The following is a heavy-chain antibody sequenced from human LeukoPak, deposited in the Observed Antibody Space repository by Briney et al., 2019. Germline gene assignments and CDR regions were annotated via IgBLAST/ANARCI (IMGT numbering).Heavy chain of an antibody. CDR1: GYTFTGYY. J-gene: IGHJ4*02. CDR2: INPDSGGA. CDR3: AAGYSSSWPPDY. D-gene: IGHD6-13*01. Sequence: ASVKVSCKASGYTFTGYYMHWVRQAPGQGLEWMGWINPDSGGANYGQKFQGRVTMTRDTSISTAYMELSRLRSDDTAVYYCAAGYSSSWPPDYWGQGTLVTVSS. V-gene: IGHV1-2*02.